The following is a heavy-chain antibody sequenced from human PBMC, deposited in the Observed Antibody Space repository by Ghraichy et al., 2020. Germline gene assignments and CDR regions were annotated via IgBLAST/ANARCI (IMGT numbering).Heavy chain of an antibody. J-gene: IGHJ6*03. CDR1: GYTLRELS. V-gene: IGHV1-24*01. CDR2: FDPEDAET. D-gene: IGHD5-12*01. CDR3: ATRTGYTYYYMDV. Sequence: ASVKVSCKVSGYTLRELSMQWVRQSPGKGLEWMGGFDPEDAETIYAQRFQGRVTMTVDTATATAYMVLSGLRSKDTAVYYCATRTGYTYYYMDVWGKGTTVTVSS.